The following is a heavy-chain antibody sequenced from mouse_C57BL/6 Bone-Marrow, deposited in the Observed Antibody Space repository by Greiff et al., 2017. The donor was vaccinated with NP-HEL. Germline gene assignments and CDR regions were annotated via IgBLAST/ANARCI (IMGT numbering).Heavy chain of an antibody. V-gene: IGHV1-5*01. Sequence: EVQLQQSGTVLARPGASVKMSCKTSGYTFTSYWMHWVKQRPGQGLEWIGAIYPGNSDTSYNQKFKGKAKLTAVTSASTAYMELSSLTNEDSAVYYCTRKKGSYYGHDGGDWFAYWGQGTLVTVSA. CDR3: TRKKGSYYGHDGGDWFAY. CDR2: IYPGNSDT. J-gene: IGHJ3*01. D-gene: IGHD2-2*01. CDR1: GYTFTSYW.